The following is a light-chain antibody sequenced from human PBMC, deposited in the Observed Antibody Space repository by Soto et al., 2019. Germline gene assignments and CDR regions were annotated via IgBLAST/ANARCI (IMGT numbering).Light chain of an antibody. CDR2: GNS. CDR1: SSNIGAGYD. Sequence: QSVLTQPPSVSGAPGQRVTISCTGGSSNIGAGYDVHWYQQLPGTAPKLLIYGNSNRPSGVPYRFSGSKSGTAASLAITGLQAEDEADYYCQSYDSSLSGSVFGGGTKMTVL. CDR3: QSYDSSLSGSV. J-gene: IGLJ3*02. V-gene: IGLV1-40*01.